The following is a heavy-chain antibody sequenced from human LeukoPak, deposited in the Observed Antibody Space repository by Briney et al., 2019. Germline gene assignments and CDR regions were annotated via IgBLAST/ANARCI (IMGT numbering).Heavy chain of an antibody. V-gene: IGHV3-21*01. Sequence: GGSLRLFCAASGFTLSNYDMNWVRQAPGKGLEWVSSISTSSRYIYYKDSVRGRFTISRDDAKNSLYLEMNSLRAEDTAVYYCARADCSSSTCYLRRSWFDRWGQGTLVTVSS. D-gene: IGHD2-2*01. J-gene: IGHJ5*02. CDR2: ISTSSRYI. CDR1: GFTLSNYD. CDR3: ARADCSSSTCYLRRSWFDR.